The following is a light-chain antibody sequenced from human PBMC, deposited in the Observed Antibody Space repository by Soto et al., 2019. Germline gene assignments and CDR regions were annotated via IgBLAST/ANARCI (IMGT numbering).Light chain of an antibody. CDR2: QDS. Sequence: SSELTQPPSVSVSPGQTASITCSGDKSGDKFASWYQQKPGQSPVLVMCQDSKRPSGIPERFSGSNSGNTATLTISGTQAMDEADYYCQAWDSSSVVFGGGTKVTVL. CDR1: KSGDKF. CDR3: QAWDSSSVV. J-gene: IGLJ2*01. V-gene: IGLV3-1*01.